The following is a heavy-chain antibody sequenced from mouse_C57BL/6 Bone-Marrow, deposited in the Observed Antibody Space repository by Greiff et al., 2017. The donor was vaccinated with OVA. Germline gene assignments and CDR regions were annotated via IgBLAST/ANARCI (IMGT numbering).Heavy chain of an antibody. V-gene: IGHV5-4*01. D-gene: IGHD2-5*01. CDR3: ARDSYYSNYVGY. CDR2: ISDGGSYT. J-gene: IGHJ2*01. Sequence: EVQGVESGGGLVKPGGSLKLSCAASGFTFSSYAMSWVRQTPEKRLEWVATISDGGSYTYYPDNVQGRFTISRDNAMYNLYLQMSHLKSEDTAMYYCARDSYYSNYVGYWGPGTTLTVSS. CDR1: GFTFSSYA.